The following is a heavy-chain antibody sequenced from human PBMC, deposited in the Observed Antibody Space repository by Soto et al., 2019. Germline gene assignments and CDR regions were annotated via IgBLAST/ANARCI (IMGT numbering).Heavy chain of an antibody. CDR1: GFSFRDYG. CDR3: ANGQYYDAVTGSEPFAF. V-gene: IGHV3-30*13. CDR2: TTFDVSTK. D-gene: IGHD3-3*01. Sequence: GGSLRPSFEASGFSFRDYGLHWVRQLPGKGPGWGAMTTFDVSTKNYANSVTGPLTISREKCTSRLFLEIHNLMGEDAAIYYCANGQYYDAVTGSEPFAFWGQGTLVTVSS. J-gene: IGHJ4*02.